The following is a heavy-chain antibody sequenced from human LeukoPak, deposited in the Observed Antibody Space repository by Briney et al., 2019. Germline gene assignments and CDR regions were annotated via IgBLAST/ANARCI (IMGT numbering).Heavy chain of an antibody. J-gene: IGHJ4*02. Sequence: SETLSLTCTVSGGSISPYYWSWIRQSPGKGLEWIGYIDNSGSTSYNPSLKSRVSISVDTSKNQFSLKLRSVTAADTAVYYCARAGHQYYFDYWGQGTLVTVSS. CDR1: GGSISPYY. CDR2: IDNSGST. V-gene: IGHV4-59*01. CDR3: ARAGHQYYFDY.